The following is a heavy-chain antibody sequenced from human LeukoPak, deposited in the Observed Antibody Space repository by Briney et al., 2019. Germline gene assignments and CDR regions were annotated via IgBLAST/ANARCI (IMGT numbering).Heavy chain of an antibody. CDR1: GFTFSSYG. CDR2: ISYDGSNK. Sequence: GGSLRLSCAASGFTFSSYGMPWVRQAPGKGLEWVAVISYDGSNKYYADSVKGRFTISRDNSKNTLYLQMNSLRAEDTAVYYCAKLDYYDSSGYYSPPFDYWGQGTLVTVSS. V-gene: IGHV3-30*18. CDR3: AKLDYYDSSGYYSPPFDY. D-gene: IGHD3-22*01. J-gene: IGHJ4*02.